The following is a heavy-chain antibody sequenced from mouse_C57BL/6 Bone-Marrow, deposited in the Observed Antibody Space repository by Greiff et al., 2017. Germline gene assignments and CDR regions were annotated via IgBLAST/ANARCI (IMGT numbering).Heavy chain of an antibody. V-gene: IGHV5-6*02. CDR1: GFTFSSYG. Sequence: EVNVVESGGDLVKPGGSLKLSCAASGFTFSSYGMSWVRQTPDKRLEWVATISSGGSYTYYPASVKGRFPISRDNAKHTLYLQLSSLKSEDTAMYYCARRPPLAYWGQGTLVTVSA. CDR3: ARRPPLAY. J-gene: IGHJ3*01. CDR2: ISSGGSYT.